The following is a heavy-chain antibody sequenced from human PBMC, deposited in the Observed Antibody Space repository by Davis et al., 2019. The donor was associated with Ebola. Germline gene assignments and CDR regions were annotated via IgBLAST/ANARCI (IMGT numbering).Heavy chain of an antibody. CDR1: GGSISSGGYS. J-gene: IGHJ4*02. CDR3: ARVGYNYGSHLLDY. D-gene: IGHD5-18*01. CDR2: MYYSGST. V-gene: IGHV4-30-4*07. Sequence: MPSETLSLTCAVSGGSISSGGYSWSWIRQPPGKGLEWIGYMYYSGSTYYNPSLKSRVTISGDTSNNQFSLKLSSVTAADTAVYYCARVGYNYGSHLLDYWGQGTLVTVSS.